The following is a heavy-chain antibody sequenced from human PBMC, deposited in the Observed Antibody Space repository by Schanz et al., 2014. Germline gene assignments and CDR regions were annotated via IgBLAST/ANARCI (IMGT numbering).Heavy chain of an antibody. V-gene: IGHV3-11*05. J-gene: IGHJ6*02. D-gene: IGHD6-19*01. CDR1: GFTFSDYY. CDR3: ASVIMVAGNHRDGRDV. CDR2: ISNSGTYT. Sequence: QVQLVESGGGLVKPGGSLRFSCAASGFTFSDYYMTWMRQAPGKGLEWISYISNSGTYTKYADSVKGRFVISRDNARSSLYLQMSSLRDGDTAVYYCASVIMVAGNHRDGRDVWGQGTTVIVSS.